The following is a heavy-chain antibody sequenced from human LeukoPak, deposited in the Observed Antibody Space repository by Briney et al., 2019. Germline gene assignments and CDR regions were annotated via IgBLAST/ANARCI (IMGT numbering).Heavy chain of an antibody. CDR1: GFTFSSYS. CDR3: ARGVEMATITTGY. J-gene: IGHJ4*02. D-gene: IGHD5-24*01. CDR2: ISSSSSYI. Sequence: GGSLRLSCAASGFTFSSYSMNWVRQAPGKGLEWVSSISSSSSYIYYANSVKGRFTISRDNAKNSLYLQMNSLRAEDTAVYYCARGVEMATITTGYWGQGTLVTVSS. V-gene: IGHV3-21*01.